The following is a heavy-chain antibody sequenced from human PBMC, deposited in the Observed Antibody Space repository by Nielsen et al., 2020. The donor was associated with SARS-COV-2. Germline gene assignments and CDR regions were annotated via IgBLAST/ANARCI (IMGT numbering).Heavy chain of an antibody. V-gene: IGHV1-3*01. CDR1: GYTFPSFA. Sequence: SVKVSCMTSGYTFPSFAIHWVRQAPGQSLEWMGWINAGNGNTKYSQKFQGRVTMTRDTSANTAYMELSSLSSEDTAVYYCARITPSSGWDYWGQGTLVTVSS. CDR2: INAGNGNT. D-gene: IGHD6-19*01. CDR3: ARITPSSGWDY. J-gene: IGHJ4*02.